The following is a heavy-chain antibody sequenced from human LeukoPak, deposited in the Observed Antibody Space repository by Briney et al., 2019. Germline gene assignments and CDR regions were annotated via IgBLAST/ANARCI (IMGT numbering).Heavy chain of an antibody. Sequence: SETLSLTCTVSGGSISSSSYYWGWIRQPPGKGLEWIGSIYYSGSTYYNPSLKSRVTISVDTSKNQFSLKLSSVTAADTAVYYCARVNWNDGNGYYYMDVWGKGTTVTVSS. CDR1: GGSISSSSYY. J-gene: IGHJ6*03. V-gene: IGHV4-39*01. CDR3: ARVNWNDGNGYYYMDV. CDR2: IYYSGST. D-gene: IGHD1-1*01.